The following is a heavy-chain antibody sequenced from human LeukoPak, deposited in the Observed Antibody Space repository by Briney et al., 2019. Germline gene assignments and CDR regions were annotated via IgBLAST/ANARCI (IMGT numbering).Heavy chain of an antibody. D-gene: IGHD2-8*02. Sequence: PGGPLRLSCAASGFTVSSDYMSWVRQAPGKGLEWVSLLYSGGRTEYVDSVKGRFTIYRDNSKNTLFLQMNSLRVEDTAVYYCARVGCSGGVCYTQYFHHWGQGTLVTVSP. CDR1: GFTVSSDY. CDR2: LYSGGRT. J-gene: IGHJ1*01. V-gene: IGHV3-53*01. CDR3: ARVGCSGGVCYTQYFHH.